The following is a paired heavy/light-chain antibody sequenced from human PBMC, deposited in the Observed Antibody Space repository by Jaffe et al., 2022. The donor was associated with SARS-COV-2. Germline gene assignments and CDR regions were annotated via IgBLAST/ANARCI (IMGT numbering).Light chain of an antibody. J-gene: IGLJ3*02. CDR3: AAWDDSLSGWV. Sequence: QSVLTQPPSASGTPGQRVTISCSGSTSNIGSNYVCWYQQLPGTAPKLLIYKNNQRPSGVPDRFSGSKSGTSASLAISGLRSEDEADYYCAAWDDSLSGWVFGGGTKLTVL. V-gene: IGLV1-47*01. CDR2: KNN. CDR1: TSNIGSNY.
Heavy chain of an antibody. CDR2: ISISGGTI. CDR1: GFTLSTYS. CDR3: ARGPSMVRGVRETWFDP. J-gene: IGHJ5*02. V-gene: IGHV3-48*01. Sequence: EVQLVESGGGLVQPGGSLRLSCVASGFTLSTYSMNWVRQAPGKGLEWLSYISISGGTIYYADSVKGRFTISRDNAKNSLYLQMSSLRAEDTAVYYCARGPSMVRGVRETWFDPWGRGTLVTVSS. D-gene: IGHD3-10*01.